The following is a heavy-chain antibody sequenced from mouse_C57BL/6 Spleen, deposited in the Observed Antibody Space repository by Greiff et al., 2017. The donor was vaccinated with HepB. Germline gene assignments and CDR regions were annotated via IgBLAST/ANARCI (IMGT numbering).Heavy chain of an antibody. CDR3: AIHYYGSSYGAMDY. CDR1: GYAFTNYL. D-gene: IGHD1-1*01. V-gene: IGHV1-54*01. Sequence: QVQLQQSGAELVRPGTSVKVSCKASGYAFTNYLIEWVKQRPGQGLEWIGVINPGSGGTNYNEKFKGKATLTADKSSSTAYMQLSSLTSEDSAVYCCAIHYYGSSYGAMDYWGQGTSVTVSS. J-gene: IGHJ4*01. CDR2: INPGSGGT.